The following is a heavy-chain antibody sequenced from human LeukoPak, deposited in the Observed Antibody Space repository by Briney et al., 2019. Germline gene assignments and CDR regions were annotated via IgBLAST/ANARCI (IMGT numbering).Heavy chain of an antibody. CDR2: IWYDGSNK. D-gene: IGHD2-15*01. Sequence: GRSLRLSCAASGFTFSSYGMHWVRQAPGKGLECVAVIWYDGSNKYYADSVKGRFTISRDNSKNTLYLQMNSLRAEDTAVYYCARDGYCSGGTCHTSGYWGQGTLVTVSS. CDR1: GFTFSSYG. CDR3: ARDGYCSGGTCHTSGY. V-gene: IGHV3-33*01. J-gene: IGHJ4*02.